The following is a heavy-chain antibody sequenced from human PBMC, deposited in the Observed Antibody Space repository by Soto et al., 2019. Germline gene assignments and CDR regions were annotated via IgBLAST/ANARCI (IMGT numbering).Heavy chain of an antibody. J-gene: IGHJ3*02. Sequence: SENLSLTCTVSGGSSSSYYWSGSRRPRGKGLEWIGYIYYSGSTNYNPSLKSRVTISVDTSKNQFSLKLSSVTAADTAVYYCAREGGVYGGNGHDAFDIWGQGTMVT. D-gene: IGHD3-16*01. CDR1: GGSSSSYY. CDR3: AREGGVYGGNGHDAFDI. V-gene: IGHV4-59*01. CDR2: IYYSGST.